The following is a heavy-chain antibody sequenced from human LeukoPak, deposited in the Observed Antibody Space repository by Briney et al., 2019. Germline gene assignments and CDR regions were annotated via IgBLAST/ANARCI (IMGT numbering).Heavy chain of an antibody. J-gene: IGHJ5*02. Sequence: SQTLSLTCAVSGGSISSGGYSWSWIRQPPGKGLEWIGYIYHSGSTYYNPSLKSRVTISVDRSKNQFSLKLSSVTAAGTAVYYCARLGYCSSTSCTNNWFAPWGQGTLVTVSS. CDR3: ARLGYCSSTSCTNNWFAP. CDR1: GGSISSGGYS. V-gene: IGHV4-30-2*01. D-gene: IGHD2-2*01. CDR2: IYHSGST.